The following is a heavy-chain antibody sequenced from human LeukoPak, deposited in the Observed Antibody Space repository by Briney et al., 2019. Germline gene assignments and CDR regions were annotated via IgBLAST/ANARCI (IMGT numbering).Heavy chain of an antibody. CDR3: ARTSRRHNWFDP. V-gene: IGHV3-11*01. Sequence: PGGSLRLSCAASGFTFSDYYMSWLRQAPGKGREWVSYISSSGSTIYYADSVKGRFTISRDNAKNSLYLQMNSLRAEDTAVYYCARTSRRHNWFDPCGQGTLVTVSS. CDR1: GFTFSDYY. CDR2: ISSSGSTI. J-gene: IGHJ5*02.